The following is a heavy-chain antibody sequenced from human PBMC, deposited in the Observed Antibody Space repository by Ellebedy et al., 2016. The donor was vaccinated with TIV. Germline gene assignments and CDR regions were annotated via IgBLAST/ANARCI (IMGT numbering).Heavy chain of an antibody. J-gene: IGHJ4*02. CDR2: IGGLDTAT. D-gene: IGHD3-10*01. CDR1: GLTFSVYA. Sequence: GESLKISXAASGLTFSVYAMTWVRQAPGKGLEWISTIGGLDTATHYADSVKGRFTISRDNSKDTVYLQMNSLRAEDTAVYYCARRGRGPVGLDYWGQGTLVTVSS. V-gene: IGHV3-23*01. CDR3: ARRGRGPVGLDY.